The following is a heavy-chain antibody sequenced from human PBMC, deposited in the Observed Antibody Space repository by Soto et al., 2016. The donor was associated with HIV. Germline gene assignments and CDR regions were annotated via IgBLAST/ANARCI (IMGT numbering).Heavy chain of an antibody. CDR1: GENLSGYY. D-gene: IGHD1-26*01. V-gene: IGHV4-34*01. CDR2: VNHRGET. CDR3: ARGREDNSGWLSHFDY. Sequence: QVDLQQWGAGLVKPSETLSLTCVVYGENLSGYYWNWIRHPPGKGLEWIGEVNHRGETNYNPSLKIRLTISVDKSNNQFSLKLTSVTAADTAVYYCARGREDNSGWLSHFDYWGRGNLVTVSS. J-gene: IGHJ4*02.